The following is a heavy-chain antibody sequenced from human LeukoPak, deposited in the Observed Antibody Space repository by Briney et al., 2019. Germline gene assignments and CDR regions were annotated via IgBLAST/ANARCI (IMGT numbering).Heavy chain of an antibody. V-gene: IGHV4-34*01. Sequence: PSETLCLTCAVYGGSFSGYYWSWIRRPPGKGLEWIGEVNHSGSTNYNPSLKSRVTISVDTSKNQFSLKLSSVTAADTAVYYCARGSCSSTSCYGGWFDPWGQGTLVTVSS. CDR3: ARGSCSSTSCYGGWFDP. D-gene: IGHD2-2*01. J-gene: IGHJ5*02. CDR1: GGSFSGYY. CDR2: VNHSGST.